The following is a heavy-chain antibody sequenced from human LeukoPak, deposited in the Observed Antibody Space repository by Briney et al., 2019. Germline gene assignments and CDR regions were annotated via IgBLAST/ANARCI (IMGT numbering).Heavy chain of an antibody. CDR1: GGSISSSSYY. CDR2: IYYSGST. J-gene: IGHJ2*01. V-gene: IGHV4-39*07. Sequence: SETLSLTCTVSGGSISSSSYYWGWIRQPPGKGLEWIGCIYYSGSTYYNPSLKSRVTISVDTSKNQFSLKLSSVTAADAAVYYCARVYYSRSYDYWYFDLWGRGALVTVSS. D-gene: IGHD6-13*01. CDR3: ARVYYSRSYDYWYFDL.